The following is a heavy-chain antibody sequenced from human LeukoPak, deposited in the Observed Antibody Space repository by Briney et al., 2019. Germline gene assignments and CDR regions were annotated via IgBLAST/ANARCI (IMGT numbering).Heavy chain of an antibody. J-gene: IGHJ4*02. CDR2: ISSSSSYI. V-gene: IGHV3-21*01. CDR3: ARDYDYGDGLFDY. CDR1: GSTFSSYS. D-gene: IGHD4-17*01. Sequence: PGGSLRLSCAASGSTFSSYSTNRVRQAPGKGLEWVSSISSSSSYIYYADSVKGRFTISRDNAKNSLYLQMNSLRAEDTAVYYCARDYDYGDGLFDYWGQGTLVTVSS.